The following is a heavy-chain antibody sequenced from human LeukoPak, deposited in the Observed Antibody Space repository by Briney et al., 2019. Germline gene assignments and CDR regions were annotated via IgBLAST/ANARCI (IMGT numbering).Heavy chain of an antibody. Sequence: GASVKVSCKASGYTFTGYYMHWVRQAPGQGLEWMGWINPNSGGTNYAQKFQGRVTMTRDTSISTAYMELSRLRSDDTAVYYCARGVAVAGYYGMDVWGQGTTVTVSS. CDR3: ARGVAVAGYYGMDV. CDR1: GYTFTGYY. V-gene: IGHV1-2*02. D-gene: IGHD6-19*01. CDR2: INPNSGGT. J-gene: IGHJ6*02.